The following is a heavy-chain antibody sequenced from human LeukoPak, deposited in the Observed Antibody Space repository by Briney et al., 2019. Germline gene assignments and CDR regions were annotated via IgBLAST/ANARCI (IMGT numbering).Heavy chain of an antibody. J-gene: IGHJ4*02. V-gene: IGHV3-20*04. CDR1: GFTFDDYG. CDR2: INWNGGST. CDR3: ARGLGFGKSTPYFDY. Sequence: PGGSLRLSCAASGFTFDDYGMSWVRQAPGKGLEWVSGINWNGGSTGYADSVKGRFTISRDNAKNSLYLQMNSLRAEDTAVYYCARGLGFGKSTPYFDYWGQGTLVTVSS. D-gene: IGHD3-10*01.